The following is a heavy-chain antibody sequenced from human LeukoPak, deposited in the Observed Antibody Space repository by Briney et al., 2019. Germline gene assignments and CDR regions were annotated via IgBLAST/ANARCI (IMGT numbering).Heavy chain of an antibody. CDR2: IIPIFGTA. V-gene: IGHV1-69*06. CDR3: ARSCSGGSRYSGFGVDFDY. CDR1: GGTFSSYA. J-gene: IGHJ4*02. D-gene: IGHD2-15*01. Sequence: SVKVSCKASGGTFSSYAISWVRQAPGQGLEWMGGIIPIFGTANYAQKFQGRVTITADKSTSTAYMELSSLRSEDTAVYYCARSCSGGSRYSGFGVDFDYWGQGTLVTVSS.